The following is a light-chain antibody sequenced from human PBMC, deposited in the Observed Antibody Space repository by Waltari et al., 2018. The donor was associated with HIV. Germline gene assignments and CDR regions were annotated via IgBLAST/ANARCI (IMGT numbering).Light chain of an antibody. CDR1: SSDVGGYNL. CDR3: CAYAGSTTYVI. Sequence: QSALTQPPSVSASHGQSITISCTGTSSDVGGYNLLSWYQQHPGKAPKLMIDEVSKRPSGVSNRFSGSKSGNTASLTISGHQAEDEADYYCCAYAGSTTYVIFGGGTKLTVL. V-gene: IGLV2-23*02. CDR2: EVS. J-gene: IGLJ2*01.